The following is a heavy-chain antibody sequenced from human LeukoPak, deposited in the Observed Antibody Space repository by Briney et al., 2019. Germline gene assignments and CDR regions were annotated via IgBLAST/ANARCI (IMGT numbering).Heavy chain of an antibody. J-gene: IGHJ4*02. Sequence: GGSLRLSCAASGSTFSNYGNHWVRKAPGKGLVWVSRINGDESNTIYADSVKGRLTISRDNAKNTLYLQMNSLRAEDTAMYYCARAVNYNLIDYWGQGTLVIVSS. D-gene: IGHD4-11*01. CDR2: INGDESNT. V-gene: IGHV3-74*01. CDR3: ARAVNYNLIDY. CDR1: GSTFSNYG.